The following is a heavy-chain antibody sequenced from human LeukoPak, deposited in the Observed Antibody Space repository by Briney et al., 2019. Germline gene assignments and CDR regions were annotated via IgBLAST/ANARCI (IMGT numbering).Heavy chain of an antibody. J-gene: IGHJ6*01. D-gene: IGHD3-10*01. Sequence: PGGSQIPSCAASGFTFSSYAMGWVRQAPEKGLEWVSAISGSGGSTYYAASVKGRFTIPRDNSKTTLYLQMNSLRAEDTAVYYLAKFMELTPDMQARGHGNTVTVSS. CDR1: GFTFSSYA. CDR2: ISGSGGST. CDR3: AKFMELTPDMQA. V-gene: IGHV3-23*01.